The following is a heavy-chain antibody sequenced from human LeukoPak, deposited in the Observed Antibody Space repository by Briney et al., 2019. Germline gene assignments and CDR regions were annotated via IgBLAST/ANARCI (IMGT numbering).Heavy chain of an antibody. V-gene: IGHV4-59*01. CDR1: GGSISSYY. CDR2: IYYSGST. CDR3: ASAPLYPWSGYHPFDY. D-gene: IGHD3-3*01. J-gene: IGHJ4*02. Sequence: SETLSLTCTVSGGSISSYYWSWIRQPPGKGLEWIGYIYYSGSTNYNPSFKSRVTISVDTSKNQFSLKLSSVTAADTAVYYCASAPLYPWSGYHPFDYWGQGTLVTVSS.